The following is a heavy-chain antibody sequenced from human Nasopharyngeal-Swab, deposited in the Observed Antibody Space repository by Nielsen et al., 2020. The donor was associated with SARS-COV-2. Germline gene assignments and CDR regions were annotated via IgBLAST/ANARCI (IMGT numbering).Heavy chain of an antibody. CDR1: GFTFGSYW. CDR3: ARDSATYDY. CDR2: IKQDGSEK. D-gene: IGHD3-10*01. Sequence: GESLKISCAASGFTFGSYWMNWVRQAPGKGLEWVANIKQDGSEKPYVDSVRGRFTISRDNAKNSLYLQMNSLRAEDTAVYYCARDSATYDYWGQGTLVTVSS. V-gene: IGHV3-7*01. J-gene: IGHJ4*02.